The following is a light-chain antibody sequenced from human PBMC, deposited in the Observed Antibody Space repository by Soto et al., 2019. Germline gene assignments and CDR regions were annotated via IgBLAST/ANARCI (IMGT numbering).Light chain of an antibody. CDR3: HQYNNWPPS. CDR1: QSISNE. V-gene: IGKV3-15*01. CDR2: DAS. J-gene: IGKJ1*01. Sequence: EIVMTQSPATLSVSPGERATLSCRASQSISNELAWYQQKPGQAPRLLINDASTRATGLPARFSGSGSGTEFTLTISSLQSEDYAVYYCHQYNNWPPSFGQGTRVEIK.